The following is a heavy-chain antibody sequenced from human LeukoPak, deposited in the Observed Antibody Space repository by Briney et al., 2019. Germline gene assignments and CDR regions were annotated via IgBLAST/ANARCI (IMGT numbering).Heavy chain of an antibody. Sequence: SETLSLTCTVSAYSISSGYYWGWIRQSPGKGLEWIGSIHHSGSTYYNPSLKSRVTISVDTSKNQFYLKLSSVTAADAAVYYCARDYNRNDFYGDYRYLQHWGQGTLVTVSS. CDR2: IHHSGST. V-gene: IGHV4-38-2*02. D-gene: IGHD4-17*01. CDR3: ARDYNRNDFYGDYRYLQH. CDR1: AYSISSGYY. J-gene: IGHJ1*01.